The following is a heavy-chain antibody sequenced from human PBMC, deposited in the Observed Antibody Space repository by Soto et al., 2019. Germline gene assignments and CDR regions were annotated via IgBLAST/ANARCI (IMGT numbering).Heavy chain of an antibody. V-gene: IGHV4-39*01. CDR3: ARAPELYGPTDY. D-gene: IGHD2-8*01. CDR2: IYYSGST. J-gene: IGHJ4*02. CDR1: GGSFSNNNNY. Sequence: SETLSLTCTVSGGSFSNNNNYWGWIRQLPGKGLEWVGNIYYSGSTTYNPSLKSRITMSVDTSKSQFSLRLTSVTAADTAVYYCARAPELYGPTDYWGQGTLVTVSS.